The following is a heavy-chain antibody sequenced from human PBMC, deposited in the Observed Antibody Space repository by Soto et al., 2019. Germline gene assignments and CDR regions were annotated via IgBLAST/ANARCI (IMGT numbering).Heavy chain of an antibody. CDR2: IDWDDDK. CDR3: ARTYYYDSSDYWSSDF. J-gene: IGHJ4*02. CDR1: GSSLSTRERF. Sequence: SGPTLVNPTQTPPLTCTFSGSSLSTRERFGTWFRHPPGKALEWLARIDWDDDKYYTTSLKTRLTISKDTSKNQVVLKMTNMDPVDTATYYCARTYYYDSSDYWSSDFWGQGTLVTVSS. D-gene: IGHD3-22*01. V-gene: IGHV2-70*11.